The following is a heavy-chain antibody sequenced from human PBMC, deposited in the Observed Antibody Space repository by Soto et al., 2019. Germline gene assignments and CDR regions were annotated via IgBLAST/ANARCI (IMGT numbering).Heavy chain of an antibody. J-gene: IGHJ4*02. V-gene: IGHV1-3*05. Sequence: QVQFVQSGAEEKKPGASVKISCEASGYTFTTYVMHWVRQAPGQRLEWMGWINGGNGNTKYSQKFQGRVTITRDTSASTTYMELSSLRCEDTAVYDCARAPLLVTPIDYWGQGTLVTVSS. CDR2: INGGNGNT. CDR1: GYTFTTYV. D-gene: IGHD4-4*01. CDR3: ARAPLLVTPIDY.